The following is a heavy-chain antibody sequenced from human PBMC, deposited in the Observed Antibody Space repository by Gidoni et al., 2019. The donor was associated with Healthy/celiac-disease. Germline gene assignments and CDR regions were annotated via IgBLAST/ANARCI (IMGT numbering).Heavy chain of an antibody. CDR3: ASFYDSSGYYYLEVFDY. CDR2: IYYSGST. Sequence: QLQLQESGPGLVKPSETLSLTCTVSGGSISSSSYYWGWIRQPPGKGLEWIGSIYYSGSTYYNPSLKSRVTISVDTSKNQFSLKLSSVTAADTAVYYCASFYDSSGYYYLEVFDYWGQGTLVTVSS. V-gene: IGHV4-39*01. J-gene: IGHJ4*02. CDR1: GGSISSSSYY. D-gene: IGHD3-22*01.